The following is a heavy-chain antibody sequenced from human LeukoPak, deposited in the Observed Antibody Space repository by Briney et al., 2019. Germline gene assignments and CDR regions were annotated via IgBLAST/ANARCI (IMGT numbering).Heavy chain of an antibody. J-gene: IGHJ3*02. V-gene: IGHV3-9*03. CDR3: AKVGYDSSGYYSGGSFDI. CDR2: ISWNSGTI. D-gene: IGHD3-22*01. Sequence: PGGSLRLSCAASGFTFDDYAMHWVRQAPGKGLEWVSGISWNSGTIDYADSVKGRFTISRDNAKNSLYLQMNSLRAEDMALYFCAKVGYDSSGYYSGGSFDIWGQGTMVTVSS. CDR1: GFTFDDYA.